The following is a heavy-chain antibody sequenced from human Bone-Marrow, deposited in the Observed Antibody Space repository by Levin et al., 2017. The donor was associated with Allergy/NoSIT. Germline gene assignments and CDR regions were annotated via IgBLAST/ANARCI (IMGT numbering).Heavy chain of an antibody. D-gene: IGHD6-19*01. V-gene: IGHV4-4*02. J-gene: IGHJ3*02. Sequence: SQTLSLTCAVSGGSISSSNWWSWVRQPPGKGLEWIGEIYHSGSTNYNPSLKSRVTISVDKSKNQFSLKLSSVTAADTAVYYCARDFPPGQWLVPGAFDIWGQGTMVTVSS. CDR1: GGSISSSNW. CDR3: ARDFPPGQWLVPGAFDI. CDR2: IYHSGST.